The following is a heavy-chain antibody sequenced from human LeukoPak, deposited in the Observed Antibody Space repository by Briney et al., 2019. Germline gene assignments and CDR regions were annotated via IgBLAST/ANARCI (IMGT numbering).Heavy chain of an antibody. CDR1: GFTFGSYG. CDR3: ARGATGYSGYDAFDI. V-gene: IGHV3-33*01. CDR2: IWYDGSNK. D-gene: IGHD5-12*01. Sequence: GGSLRLSCAASGFTFGSYGMHWVRQAPGKGLEWVAVIWYDGSNKYYADSVKGRFTISRDNSKNTLYLQMNSLRAEDTAVYYCARGATGYSGYDAFDIWGQGTMVTVSS. J-gene: IGHJ3*02.